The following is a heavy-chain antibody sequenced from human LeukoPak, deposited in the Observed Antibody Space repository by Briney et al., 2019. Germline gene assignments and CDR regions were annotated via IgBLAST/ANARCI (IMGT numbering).Heavy chain of an antibody. CDR2: INPSGGST. J-gene: IGHJ6*03. CDR1: GYTFTGYY. CDR3: ARSYCSSTSCYRDYYYMDV. Sequence: ASVKVSCKASGYTFTGYYMHWVRQAPGQGLEWMGIINPSGGSTSYAQKFRGRVTMTRDTSSSTVYMELSSLRSEDTAVCYCARSYCSSTSCYRDYYYMDVWGKGTTVTVSS. V-gene: IGHV1-46*01. D-gene: IGHD2-2*01.